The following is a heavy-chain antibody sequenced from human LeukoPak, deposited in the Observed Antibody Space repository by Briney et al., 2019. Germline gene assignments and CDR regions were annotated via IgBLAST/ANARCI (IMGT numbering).Heavy chain of an antibody. J-gene: IGHJ4*02. D-gene: IGHD6-19*01. CDR3: ARDLKRGYSSGRYSWGTGSSNDY. V-gene: IGHV3-7*03. CDR1: GFTFSSYW. CDR2: INQDGSEK. Sequence: GGSLRLSCAASGFTFSSYWMSWVRQAPGKGLEWVANINQDGSEKYYVDSVKGRFTISRDNAKNSLYLQMNSLRAEDTAVYYCARDLKRGYSSGRYSWGTGSSNDYWGQGTLVTVSS.